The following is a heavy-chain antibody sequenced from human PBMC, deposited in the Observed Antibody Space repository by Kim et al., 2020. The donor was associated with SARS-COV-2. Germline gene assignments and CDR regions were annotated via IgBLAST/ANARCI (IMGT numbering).Heavy chain of an antibody. CDR1: GGSFSGYY. J-gene: IGHJ4*02. CDR3: ARVGGAALVVY. V-gene: IGHV4-34*01. CDR2: INQSGST. Sequence: SETLSLTCDVSGGSFSGYYWSWIRQPPGKGLEWIGEINQSGSTNYNPSLKSRVTISVDTSKNQFSLELSAVTAADTAVYYCARVGGAALVVYWGQGTLVTVSS. D-gene: IGHD1-26*01.